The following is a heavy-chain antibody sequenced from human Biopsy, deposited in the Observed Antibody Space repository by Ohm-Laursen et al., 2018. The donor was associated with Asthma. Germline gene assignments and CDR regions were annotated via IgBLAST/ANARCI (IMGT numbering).Heavy chain of an antibody. CDR1: GFNFGNYA. Sequence: SLRLSCAASGFNFGNYAMVWVRQAPGKGLEWVSTISGSSIIIHYGGSVKGRFTISRDYSKNTLYLQMHSLRAEDTAVYYCARGDSSGWSQYYFDYWGQGTLVTVSS. CDR3: ARGDSSGWSQYYFDY. D-gene: IGHD6-19*01. V-gene: IGHV3-23*01. J-gene: IGHJ4*02. CDR2: ISGSSIII.